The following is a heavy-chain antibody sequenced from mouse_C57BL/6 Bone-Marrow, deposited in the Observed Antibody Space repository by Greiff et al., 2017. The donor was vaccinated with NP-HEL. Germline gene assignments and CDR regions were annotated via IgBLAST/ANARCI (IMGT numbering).Heavy chain of an antibody. V-gene: IGHV10-1*01. CDR2: IRSKSNNYAT. J-gene: IGHJ3*01. CDR3: VSGSRWFAY. CDR1: GFSFNTYA. Sequence: EVKLVESGGGLVQPKGSLKLSCAASGFSFNTYAMNWVRQAPGKGLEWVARIRSKSNNYATYYADSVKDRFTISRDDSESMLYLQMNNLKTEDTAMYYCVSGSRWFAYWGQGTLVTVSA. D-gene: IGHD1-1*01.